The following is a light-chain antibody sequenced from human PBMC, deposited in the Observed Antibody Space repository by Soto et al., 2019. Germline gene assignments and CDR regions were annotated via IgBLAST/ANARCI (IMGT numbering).Light chain of an antibody. CDR2: DAS. V-gene: IGKV3D-15*01. Sequence: EIVMTQSPATLSVSPGERATFSDWAGQSVSSNLAWYQQKPGQAPRLXIHDASTRATGIPARFSGSGSGTDFTLTISGLQSEDFAVYSCQQYHNWPITFGQGTRLEI. CDR3: QQYHNWPIT. CDR1: QSVSSN. J-gene: IGKJ5*01.